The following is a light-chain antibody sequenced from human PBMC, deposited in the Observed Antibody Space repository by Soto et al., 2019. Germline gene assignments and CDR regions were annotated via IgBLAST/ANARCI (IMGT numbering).Light chain of an antibody. J-gene: IGLJ2*01. V-gene: IGLV1-40*01. CDR3: QSYDSSLSGVI. CDR1: SSNIGAGFD. Sequence: QPVLTQPPSVSGAPGQRVAISCTGSSSNIGAGFDVHWYQQLPGTAPKLLIYANTNRPSGVPDRFSGSKSGTSASLAITGLQAEDDADYYCQSYDSSLSGVIFGGGSKLTV. CDR2: ANT.